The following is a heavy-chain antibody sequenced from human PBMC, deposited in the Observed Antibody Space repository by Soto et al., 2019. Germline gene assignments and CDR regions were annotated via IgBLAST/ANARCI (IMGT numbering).Heavy chain of an antibody. V-gene: IGHV3-30*18. Sequence: QVQLVESGGGVVQPGRSLRLSCAASGFTFSSSGMHWVRQAPGKGLEWVAVTSFDGSSGYYADSVRGRFTISRDNSYNMLYLQMNSLRAEDTAVYYCAKSPPAMAGYFDYWGQGTLVTVSS. CDR2: TSFDGSSG. D-gene: IGHD6-19*01. CDR1: GFTFSSSG. CDR3: AKSPPAMAGYFDY. J-gene: IGHJ4*02.